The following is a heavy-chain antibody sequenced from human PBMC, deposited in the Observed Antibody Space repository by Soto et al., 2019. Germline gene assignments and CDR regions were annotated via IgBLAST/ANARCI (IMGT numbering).Heavy chain of an antibody. CDR3: ARHEDDSSGWAPFFDY. V-gene: IGHV4-39*01. J-gene: IGHJ4*02. D-gene: IGHD6-25*01. CDR1: GGSISSSSYY. CDR2: IYYSGST. Sequence: QLQLQESGPGLVKPSETLSLTCTVSGGSISSSSYYWGWIRQPPGKGLEGIGSIYYSGSTYYNPSLKSRVTISVDTSKNQFSLKLSSVTAADTAVYYCARHEDDSSGWAPFFDYWGQGTLVTVSS.